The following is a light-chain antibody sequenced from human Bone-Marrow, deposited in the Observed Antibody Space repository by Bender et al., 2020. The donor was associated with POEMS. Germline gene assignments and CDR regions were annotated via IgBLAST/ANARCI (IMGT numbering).Light chain of an antibody. CDR1: SSNIGAGFD. V-gene: IGLV1-40*01. J-gene: IGLJ1*01. CDR2: GKN. Sequence: QSVLTQPPSVSGAPGQRVTISCTGSSSNIGAGFDVHWYQQLPGKAPKLLLYGKNNRPSGVPDRFSVSTSGASASLAITGLHAEDEADYFCQSYDNSLNGAYVFGTGTKVTVL. CDR3: QSYDNSLNGAYV.